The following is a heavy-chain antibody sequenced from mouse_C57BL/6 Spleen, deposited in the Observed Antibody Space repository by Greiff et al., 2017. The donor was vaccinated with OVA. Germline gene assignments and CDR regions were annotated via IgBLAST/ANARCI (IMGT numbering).Heavy chain of an antibody. V-gene: IGHV1-80*01. CDR2: IYPGDGDT. CDR1: GYAFSSYW. D-gene: IGHD2-12*01. J-gene: IGHJ4*01. Sequence: VQLQQSGAELVKPGASVKISCKASGYAFSSYWMNWVKQRPGKGLEWIGQIYPGDGDTNYNGKFKGKATLTADKSSSPAYMQISSLTAEASAVYFCATPIYSYDGAMDYWGQGTSVTVSS. CDR3: ATPIYSYDGAMDY.